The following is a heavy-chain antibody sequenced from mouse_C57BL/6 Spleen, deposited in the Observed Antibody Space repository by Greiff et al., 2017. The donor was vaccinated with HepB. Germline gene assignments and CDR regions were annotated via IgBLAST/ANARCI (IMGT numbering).Heavy chain of an antibody. J-gene: IGHJ1*03. D-gene: IGHD1-1*01. Sequence: VQLQQPGAELVKPGASVKLSCKASGYTFTSYWMHWVKQRPGQGLEWIGMIHPNSGSTNYNEKFKSKATLTVDKSSSTAYMQLSSLTSEDSAVYYCARETTVVATPGYFDVWGTGTTVTVSS. CDR2: IHPNSGST. CDR1: GYTFTSYW. CDR3: ARETTVVATPGYFDV. V-gene: IGHV1-64*01.